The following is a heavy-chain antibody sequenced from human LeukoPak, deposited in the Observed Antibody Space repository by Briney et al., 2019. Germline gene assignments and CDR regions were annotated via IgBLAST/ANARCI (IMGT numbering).Heavy chain of an antibody. CDR2: IFYKGNT. CDR3: SRLGYCSSTSCYGGNAFDI. V-gene: IGHV4-59*12. CDR1: GGSISSYY. Sequence: PSETLSLTCTVSGGSISSYYWSWLRQPPGKGLEWIGYIFYKGNTNYNPSLGSRVTLSVDTSKNQFSLNLNSVTAADTAVYYCSRLGYCSSTSCYGGNAFDIWGQGTMVTVSS. D-gene: IGHD2-2*01. J-gene: IGHJ3*02.